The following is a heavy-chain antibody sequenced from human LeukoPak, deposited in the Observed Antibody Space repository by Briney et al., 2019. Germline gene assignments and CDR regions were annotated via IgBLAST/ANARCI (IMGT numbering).Heavy chain of an antibody. CDR2: ISYSGNT. D-gene: IGHD5-18*01. V-gene: IGHV4-39*01. CDR1: GGSINRSDSY. Sequence: PSETLSLTCTVFGGSINRSDSYWGWIRQSPGTGLEWIGAISYSGNTYSSPSVKSRVTISVDTSKNQFSLNLRSVTAADTAVYYCARQIQLWPRGQQLDPFDYWGQGTLVTVSS. CDR3: ARQIQLWPRGQQLDPFDY. J-gene: IGHJ4*02.